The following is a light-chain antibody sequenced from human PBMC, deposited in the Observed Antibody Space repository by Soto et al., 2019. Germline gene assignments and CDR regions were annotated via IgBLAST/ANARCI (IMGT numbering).Light chain of an antibody. CDR1: SSDVGSYNY. CDR3: AAWDDSLNGWV. CDR2: EVS. Sequence: QSVLTQPASVSGSPGQSITISCTGTSSDVGSYNYVSWYQQHPGKAPKLMIYEVSNRPSGVSDRFSGSKSGTSASLAISGLQSEDEADYYCAAWDDSLNGWVFGGGTKLTVL. J-gene: IGLJ3*02. V-gene: IGLV2-14*01.